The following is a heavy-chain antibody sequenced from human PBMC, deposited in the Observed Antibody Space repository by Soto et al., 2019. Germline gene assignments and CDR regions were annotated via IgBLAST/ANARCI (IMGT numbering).Heavy chain of an antibody. CDR2: ISGGGDNT. CDR1: GFTFSGYA. J-gene: IGHJ4*02. Sequence: EVQLLESGGGLVQPGGSLRLSCAASGFTFSGYAMTWVRQAPGKGLEWVSSISGGGDNTYYTDSVKGRFTISRDNFKNTLYLEINSLRAEDTAVYYCAKFPRCTGGSCYYRDYCDHWGQGTQVSVSS. V-gene: IGHV3-23*01. CDR3: AKFPRCTGGSCYYRDYCDH. D-gene: IGHD2-15*01.